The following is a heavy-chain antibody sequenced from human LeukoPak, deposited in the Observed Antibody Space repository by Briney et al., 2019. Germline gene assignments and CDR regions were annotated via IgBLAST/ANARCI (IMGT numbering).Heavy chain of an antibody. CDR3: ARDGSTRPQPNNWFDP. Sequence: GGSLRLSCAASGFTFSSYAMHWVRQAPGKGLEWVAVISYDGSNKYYADSAKGRFTISRDNSKNTLYLQMNSLRAEDTAVYYCARDGSTRPQPNNWFDPWGQGTLVTVSS. J-gene: IGHJ5*02. D-gene: IGHD1-14*01. CDR1: GFTFSSYA. V-gene: IGHV3-30-3*01. CDR2: ISYDGSNK.